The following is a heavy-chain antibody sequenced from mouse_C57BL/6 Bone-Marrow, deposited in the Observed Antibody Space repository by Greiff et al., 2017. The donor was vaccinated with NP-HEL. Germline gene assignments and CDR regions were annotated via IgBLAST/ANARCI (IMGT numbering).Heavy chain of an antibody. D-gene: IGHD3-2*02. CDR2: IYPGGGYT. J-gene: IGHJ4*01. V-gene: IGHV1-63*01. CDR3: ARGTAQATNYYAMDY. CDR1: GYTFTNYW. Sequence: QVQLQQSGAELVRPGTSVKMSCKASGYTFTNYWIGWAKQRPGHGLEWIGDIYPGGGYTNYNEKSKGKATLTADKSSSTAYMQFSSLTSEDSAIYYCARGTAQATNYYAMDYWGQGTSVTVSS.